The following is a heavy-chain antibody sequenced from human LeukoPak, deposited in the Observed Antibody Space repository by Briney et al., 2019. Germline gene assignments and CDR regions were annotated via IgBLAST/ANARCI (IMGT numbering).Heavy chain of an antibody. D-gene: IGHD3-10*01. Sequence: AASVKVSCKASGYTFTSYDINWVRQATGQGLEWMGWMNPNSGNTGYAQKFQGRVTMTRNTSISTAYMELSSLRSEDTAVYYCARVVTMVRGVPLGYWGQGTLVTVSS. V-gene: IGHV1-8*01. J-gene: IGHJ4*02. CDR2: MNPNSGNT. CDR1: GYTFTSYD. CDR3: ARVVTMVRGVPLGY.